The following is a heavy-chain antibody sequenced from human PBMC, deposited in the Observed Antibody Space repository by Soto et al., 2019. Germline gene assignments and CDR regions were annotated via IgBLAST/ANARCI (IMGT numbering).Heavy chain of an antibody. CDR3: ARDHCSSTSCYDLNWFDP. J-gene: IGHJ5*02. V-gene: IGHV1-18*01. D-gene: IGHD2-2*01. CDR2: ISAYNGNT. CDR1: GYTFTSYG. Sequence: ASVKVSCKASGYTFTSYGISCVRQAPGQGLEWMGWISAYNGNTNYAQKLQGRVTMTTDTSTSTAYMELRSLRSDDTAVYYCARDHCSSTSCYDLNWFDPWGQGTLVTVSS.